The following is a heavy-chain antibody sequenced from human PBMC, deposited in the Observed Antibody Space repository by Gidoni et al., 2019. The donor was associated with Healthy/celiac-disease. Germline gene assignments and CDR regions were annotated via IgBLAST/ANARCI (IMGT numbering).Heavy chain of an antibody. Sequence: EVQLVESGGGLVKPGGSLRLSCAASGFTFRNAWMNWVRLAPGKGLAWVGRIKSKTDGGTTDYAAPVKGRFTISRDDSKNTLYLQMNSLKTEDTAVYYCTTDPIRAAAAKGGYWGQGTLVTVSS. J-gene: IGHJ4*02. CDR2: IKSKTDGGTT. D-gene: IGHD6-13*01. CDR3: TTDPIRAAAAKGGY. V-gene: IGHV3-15*07. CDR1: GFTFRNAW.